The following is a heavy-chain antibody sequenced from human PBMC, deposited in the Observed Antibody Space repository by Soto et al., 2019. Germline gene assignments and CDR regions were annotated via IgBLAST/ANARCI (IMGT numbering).Heavy chain of an antibody. CDR2: IYPGDSET. J-gene: IGHJ4*02. D-gene: IGHD5-12*01. V-gene: IGHV5-51*01. CDR1: GYSFTNYW. CDR3: GGPVARGYSAYDHPFDY. Sequence: GESLKISCKASGYSFTNYWIGWVRQTPGKGLERMGIIYPGDSETKYSPAFQAQVTISVDMSISTAYLQWSSLKASDTAIYYCGGPVARGYSAYDHPFDYWGQGTLVTVSS.